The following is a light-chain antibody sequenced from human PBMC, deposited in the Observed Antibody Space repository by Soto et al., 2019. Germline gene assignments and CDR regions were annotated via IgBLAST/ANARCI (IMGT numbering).Light chain of an antibody. CDR1: QSVDSTF. CDR3: QQYMSSVT. Sequence: EIVLTQSPGSLSLSPGERATLSCRASQSVDSTFFAWYQKKPGQAPRLLIYGASKRATGVPDRFSGSGSGTDFTLTISRLEPEDFAVYYCQQYMSSVTFGQGTKGEI. V-gene: IGKV3-20*01. CDR2: GAS. J-gene: IGKJ1*01.